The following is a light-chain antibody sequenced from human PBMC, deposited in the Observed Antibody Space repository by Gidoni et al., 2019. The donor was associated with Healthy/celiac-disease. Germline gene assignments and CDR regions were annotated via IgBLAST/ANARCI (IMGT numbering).Light chain of an antibody. CDR1: QSVSSSY. Sequence: DIVLTQSPGTLPLSPGERATLSCRASQSVSSSYLAWYQQKPGQAPRLLIYVASSRATGIPDRFSGSGSGTDFTLTISRLEPEDFAVYYCQQYGSSPTTFXGXTKVEIK. CDR2: VAS. J-gene: IGKJ4*01. V-gene: IGKV3-20*01. CDR3: QQYGSSPTT.